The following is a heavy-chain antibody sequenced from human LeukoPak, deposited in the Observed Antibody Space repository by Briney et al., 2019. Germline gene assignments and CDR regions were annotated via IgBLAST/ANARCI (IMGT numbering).Heavy chain of an antibody. V-gene: IGHV3-23*01. CDR1: GFTFSSYG. J-gene: IGHJ4*02. CDR2: ISGSGDFT. CDR3: AKDFGRFGEFVDY. Sequence: PGGSLRLSCAASGFTFSSYGMSWVRQAPGKGLEWVSAISGSGDFTYYADSVKGRFTISRDNSKNTLYLQMNSLRAEDTAVYYCAKDFGRFGEFVDYWGQGTLVTVSS. D-gene: IGHD3-10*01.